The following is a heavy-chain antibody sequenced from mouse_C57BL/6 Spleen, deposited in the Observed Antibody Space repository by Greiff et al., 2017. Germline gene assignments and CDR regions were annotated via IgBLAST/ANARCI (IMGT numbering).Heavy chain of an antibody. J-gene: IGHJ4*01. CDR3: ARDVDYDGGVYAMDY. CDR1: GFTFSSYA. CDR2: ISDGGSYT. V-gene: IGHV5-4*01. Sequence: DVMLVESGGGLVKPGGSLKLSCAASGFTFSSYAMSWVRQTPEKRLEWVATISDGGSYTYYPDNVKGRFTIYRDNAKNNLYLQMSHLKSEDTAMYYCARDVDYDGGVYAMDYWGQGTSVTVSS. D-gene: IGHD2-4*01.